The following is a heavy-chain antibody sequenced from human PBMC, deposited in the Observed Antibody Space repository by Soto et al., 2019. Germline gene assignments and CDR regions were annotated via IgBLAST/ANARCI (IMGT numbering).Heavy chain of an antibody. CDR2: ISVSDPGT. CDR1: GFTFGSHD. D-gene: IGHD6-19*01. V-gene: IGHV3-23*01. CDR3: TKGTWLDI. J-gene: IGHJ3*02. Sequence: EVQLLESGGGLVQPGGSLRLSCAASGFTFGSHDMSWVRQAPGKVLEWVSSISVSDPGTYYADSVKGRFTISRDNSKNTLFLQMDSLRAEDTALYYCTKGTWLDIWGQGTMVTVSS.